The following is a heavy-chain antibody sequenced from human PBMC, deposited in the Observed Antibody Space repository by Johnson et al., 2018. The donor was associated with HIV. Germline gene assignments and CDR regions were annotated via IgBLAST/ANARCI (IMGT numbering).Heavy chain of an antibody. V-gene: IGHV3-15*01. Sequence: MQLVESVGGVVQPGRSLRLSCAASGFTFSDAWMNWVRQVPGKGLEWIGRIKSATDGGSTDYAAAVKGRFTISRDDSNNTVYLQMNSLRTEDTGVYYCSTGDIVVMLGATLLPLHDAFDIWGQGTWVTVSS. CDR2: IKSATDGGST. J-gene: IGHJ3*02. D-gene: IGHD2-21*01. CDR3: STGDIVVMLGATLLPLHDAFDI. CDR1: GFTFSDAW.